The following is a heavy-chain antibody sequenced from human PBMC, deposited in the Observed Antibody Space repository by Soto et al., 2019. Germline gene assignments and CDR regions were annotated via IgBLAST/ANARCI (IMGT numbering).Heavy chain of an antibody. CDR3: ARGFEFFDY. CDR2: ISYDGNA. J-gene: IGHJ4*02. CDR1: GGSMRGYF. Sequence: PSETLSLTCNVSGGSMRGYFWSWIRQPPGKGLEWIAYISYDGNANYNPSLRSRITISIDTSEKEFSLNLMSMTAADTAIYYCARGFEFFDYWAQGIVVTVS. D-gene: IGHD3-10*01. V-gene: IGHV4-59*08.